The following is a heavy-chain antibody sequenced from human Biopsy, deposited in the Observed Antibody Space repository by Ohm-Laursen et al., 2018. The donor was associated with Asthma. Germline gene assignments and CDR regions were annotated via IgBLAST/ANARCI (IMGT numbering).Heavy chain of an antibody. D-gene: IGHD4-17*01. CDR3: AREVSTVDYGYYYFAMDV. J-gene: IGHJ6*02. CDR1: GGMFGNYA. Sequence: SVKVSCKASGGMFGNYAISWVRQAPGLGLEWMGGISPIFGSSNYAQRFQGRVTITADIFTRTVYMELSSLRSEDSAVYYCAREVSTVDYGYYYFAMDVWGQGTTVIVSS. V-gene: IGHV1-69*06. CDR2: ISPIFGSS.